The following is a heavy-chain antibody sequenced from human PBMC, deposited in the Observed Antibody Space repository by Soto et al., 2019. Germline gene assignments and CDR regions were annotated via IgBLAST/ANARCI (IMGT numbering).Heavy chain of an antibody. D-gene: IGHD6-19*01. J-gene: IGHJ5*02. CDR3: ARTIRQYASGWSIWFDP. CDR1: DGSISTSW. Sequence: QVQLQESGPGLVKPSETLSLTCTVSDGSISTSWWTWIRQPPGRGLEWIGYISHSGITKYSPSLKSRVSISVDTSRNQFSLNLSSRTVADTAVYYCARTIRQYASGWSIWFDPWGQGTLVTVSS. V-gene: IGHV4-59*01. CDR2: ISHSGIT.